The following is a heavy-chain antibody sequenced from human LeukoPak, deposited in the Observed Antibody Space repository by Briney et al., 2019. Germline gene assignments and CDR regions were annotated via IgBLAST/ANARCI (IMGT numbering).Heavy chain of an antibody. V-gene: IGHV3-23*01. CDR3: AKSENIVVAPAGRSYYYYYMDV. CDR1: GLTFTSAW. D-gene: IGHD2-2*01. J-gene: IGHJ6*03. CDR2: ISGSGGST. Sequence: GGSLRLSCATSGLTFTSAWMGWVRQAPGKGLEWVSAISGSGGSTYYADSVKGRFTISRDNSKNTLYLQMNSLRAEDTAVYYCAKSENIVVAPAGRSYYYYYMDVWGKGTTVTVSS.